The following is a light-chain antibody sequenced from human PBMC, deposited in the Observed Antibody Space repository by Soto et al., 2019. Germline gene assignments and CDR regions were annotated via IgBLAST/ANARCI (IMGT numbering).Light chain of an antibody. J-gene: IGKJ4*01. Sequence: EIVLTQSPGTLSLSPGERATLSCRASQSVSSSYVAWYQQKPGQAPRLLIYGASYRATGIPDRFRGSGSGTDFTLTISRLEPEDFAVYYCQQYSNSPSSFGGGTKVEIK. CDR2: GAS. CDR1: QSVSSSY. V-gene: IGKV3-20*01. CDR3: QQYSNSPSS.